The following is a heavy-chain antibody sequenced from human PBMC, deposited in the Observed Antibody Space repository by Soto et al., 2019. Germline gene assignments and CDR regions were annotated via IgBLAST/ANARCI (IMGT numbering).Heavy chain of an antibody. J-gene: IGHJ4*02. CDR3: ARARTYYYGSGSYPPGD. Sequence: QVQLVQSGAEVKKPGASVKVSCKASGYTFTSYGISWVRQAPGQGLEWMGWIIPIFGTANYAQKFQGRVTITADESTSTAYMELSSLRSEDTAVYYCARARTYYYGSGSYPPGDWGQGTLVTVSS. V-gene: IGHV1-69*13. D-gene: IGHD3-10*01. CDR1: GYTFTSYG. CDR2: IIPIFGTA.